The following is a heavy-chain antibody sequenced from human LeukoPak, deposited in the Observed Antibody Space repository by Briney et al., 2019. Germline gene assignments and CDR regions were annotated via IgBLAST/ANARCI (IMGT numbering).Heavy chain of an antibody. J-gene: IGHJ4*02. V-gene: IGHV4-39*07. CDR3: ARDFMGYDYYDSSGYYKH. D-gene: IGHD3-22*01. CDR2: IYYSGST. Sequence: SETLSLTCTVSGGSISSSSYYWGWIRQPPGKGLEWIGSIYYSGSTYYNPSLKSRVTISVDTSKNQFSLKLSSVTAADTAVYYCARDFMGYDYYDSSGYYKHWGQGTLVTVSS. CDR1: GGSISSSSYY.